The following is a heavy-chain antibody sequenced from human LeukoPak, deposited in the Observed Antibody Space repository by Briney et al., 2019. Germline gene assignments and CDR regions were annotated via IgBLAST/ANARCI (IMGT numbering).Heavy chain of an antibody. Sequence: GGSLRLSCADSGFTFSSYAMRWVRQAPGKGVEWVSSISGSGGSSYYADSVKRRFTISRDNSKNTPYLQMNSLRAEDTAVYYCAKKRWLTAYYFDYWGQGTLVTVSS. CDR1: GFTFSSYA. CDR2: ISGSGGSS. V-gene: IGHV3-23*01. D-gene: IGHD4/OR15-4a*01. J-gene: IGHJ4*02. CDR3: AKKRWLTAYYFDY.